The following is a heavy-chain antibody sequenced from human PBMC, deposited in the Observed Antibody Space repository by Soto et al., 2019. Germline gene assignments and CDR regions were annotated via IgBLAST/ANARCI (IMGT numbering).Heavy chain of an antibody. V-gene: IGHV4-4*07. CDR1: GGYIITFY. CDR2: IFSSGST. D-gene: IGHD5-12*01. CDR3: AREGSYSAYNFAHGIQLWSFDL. Sequence: PSETLSLTCTVSGGYIITFYGSWVRQPAGKGLEWIGRIFSSGSTSFNPSLESRVAMSVDTSKNHFSLNLSSVTAADMAVYYCAREGSYSAYNFAHGIQLWSFDLLGPGALVTVSS. J-gene: IGHJ4*02.